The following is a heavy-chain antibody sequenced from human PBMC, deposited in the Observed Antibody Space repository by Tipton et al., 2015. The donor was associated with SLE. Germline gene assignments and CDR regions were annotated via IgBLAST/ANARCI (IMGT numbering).Heavy chain of an antibody. CDR2: IHWKGGST. CDR1: GFTFDDYA. J-gene: IGHJ3*02. Sequence: SLRLSCAASGFTFDDYAMHWVRQAPGKGLEWVSGIHWKGGSTGYADSVKGRFTISRDNAKNSLYLQMSSLRVEDTALYYCARDWDVATAAFDIWGQGTMVTVSS. CDR3: ARDWDVATAAFDI. V-gene: IGHV3-20*04. D-gene: IGHD1-26*01.